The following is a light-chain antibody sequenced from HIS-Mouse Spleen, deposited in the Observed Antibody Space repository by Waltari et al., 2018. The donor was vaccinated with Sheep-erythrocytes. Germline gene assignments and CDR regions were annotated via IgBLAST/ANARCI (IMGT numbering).Light chain of an antibody. J-gene: IGLJ2*01. V-gene: IGLV1-44*01. CDR2: SNN. CDR3: AAWDDSLNGVV. Sequence: QSVLTHPPSASGTPGQRVTIPCSGSSSNLGGNPVNWYQHLPGTAPKLLIYSNNQRPSGVPDRFSGSKSGTSASLAISGLQSEDEADYYCAAWDDSLNGVVFGGGTKLTVL. CDR1: SSNLGGNP.